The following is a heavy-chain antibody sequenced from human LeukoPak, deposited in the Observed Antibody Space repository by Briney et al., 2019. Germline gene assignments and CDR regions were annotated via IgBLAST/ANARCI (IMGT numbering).Heavy chain of an antibody. V-gene: IGHV3-23*01. J-gene: IGHJ6*02. CDR1: GFAFSSFA. D-gene: IGHD2-15*01. CDR3: ARSGYCSGSRCTVDYYGMDV. Sequence: TGGSLRLSCAASGFAFSSFAMSWVRRAPGKGLEWVSAVSGSVGSTYYADSVKGRFTISRDNTKNTLYLQMNSLRAEDTAVSFCARSGYCSGSRCTVDYYGMDVWGQGTTVTVSS. CDR2: VSGSVGST.